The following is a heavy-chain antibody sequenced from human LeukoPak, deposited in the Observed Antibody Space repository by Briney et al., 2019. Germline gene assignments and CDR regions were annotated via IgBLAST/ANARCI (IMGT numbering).Heavy chain of an antibody. CDR2: IYHSGST. Sequence: SGTLSLTCAVSGGSISSSNWWSWVRQPPGKGLEWIGYIYHSGSTYYNPSLKSRVTISVDRSKNQFSLKLSPVTAADTAVYYCARVAYDILTGYYNPYFDYWGQGTLVTVSS. V-gene: IGHV4-4*02. CDR1: GGSISSSNW. J-gene: IGHJ4*02. CDR3: ARVAYDILTGYYNPYFDY. D-gene: IGHD3-9*01.